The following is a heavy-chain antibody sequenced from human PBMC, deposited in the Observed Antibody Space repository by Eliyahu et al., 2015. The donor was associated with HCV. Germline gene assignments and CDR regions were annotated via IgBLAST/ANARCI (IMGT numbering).Heavy chain of an antibody. CDR3: AVYYYDSSGYYFDAFDI. V-gene: IGHV3-21*01. J-gene: IGHJ3*02. CDR1: GFTXSSYS. CDR2: ISSSSSYI. Sequence: EVQLVESGGGLVKPGGSLRLSCAASGFTXSSYSMNWVRQAPGKGLEWVSSISSSSSYIYYADSVKGRFTISRDNAKNSLYLQMNSLRAEDTAVYYCAVYYYDSSGYYFDAFDIWGQGTMVTVSS. D-gene: IGHD3-22*01.